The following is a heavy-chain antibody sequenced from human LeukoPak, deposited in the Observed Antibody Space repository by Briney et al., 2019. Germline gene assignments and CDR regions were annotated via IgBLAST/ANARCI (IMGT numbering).Heavy chain of an antibody. J-gene: IGHJ4*02. D-gene: IGHD3-16*01. CDR2: IWYDGSNK. CDR3: GGYSYADAIDY. V-gene: IGHV3-33*01. Sequence: GGSLRLSCAASGFTFSSYSMHWVREAPGKGLEWVAIIWYDGSNKYYADSVKGRFTVSRDNSKNTLYLQLNSLRAEDTAVYYCGGYSYADAIDYWGQGTLVTVS. CDR1: GFTFSSYS.